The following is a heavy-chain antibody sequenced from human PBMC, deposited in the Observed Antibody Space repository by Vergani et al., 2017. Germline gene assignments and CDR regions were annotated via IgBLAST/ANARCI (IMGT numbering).Heavy chain of an antibody. CDR3: ARVYRHYYDSSGYDSFDY. V-gene: IGHV3-30-3*01. J-gene: IGHJ4*02. Sequence: VQLVESGGGLVKPGGSLRLSCAASGFTFSSYAMHWVRQAPGKGLEWVAVISYDGSNKYYADSVKGRFTISSDNSKNSLYLQMNSLRAEDTAVYYCARVYRHYYDSSGYDSFDYWGQGTLVTVSS. D-gene: IGHD3-22*01. CDR1: GFTFSSYA. CDR2: ISYDGSNK.